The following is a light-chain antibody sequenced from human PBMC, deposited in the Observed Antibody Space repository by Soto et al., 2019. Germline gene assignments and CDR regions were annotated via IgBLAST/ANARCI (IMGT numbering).Light chain of an antibody. J-gene: IGKJ5*01. CDR2: DVS. Sequence: EIVLTQSPATLSLSPGERATLSCRASHSVSDLLAWYQQRPGQAPRLLIFDVSTRAAGIPARFSGSGSGTDFTLTISSLKPEGCAVYYCQQRNKRTQIAFGQGKQLEF. CDR3: QQRNKRTQIA. V-gene: IGKV3-11*01. CDR1: HSVSDL.